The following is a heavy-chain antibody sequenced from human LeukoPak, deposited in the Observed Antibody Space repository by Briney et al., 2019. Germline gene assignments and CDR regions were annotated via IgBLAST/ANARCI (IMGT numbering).Heavy chain of an antibody. Sequence: PSETLSLTFAVYGGSFSGYYWSWIRQPPGKGLEWIGEINHSGSTNYNPSLKSRVTISVDTSKNQFSLKLSSVTAADTAVYYCARGPPTNYDSSGYYVDYWGQGTLVTVSS. V-gene: IGHV4-34*01. CDR1: GGSFSGYY. CDR3: ARGPPTNYDSSGYYVDY. CDR2: INHSGST. D-gene: IGHD3-22*01. J-gene: IGHJ4*02.